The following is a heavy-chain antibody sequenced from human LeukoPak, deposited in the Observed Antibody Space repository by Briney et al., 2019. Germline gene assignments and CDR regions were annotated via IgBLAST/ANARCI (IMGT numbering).Heavy chain of an antibody. CDR1: GFTFDDYA. V-gene: IGHV3-9*01. Sequence: PGRSLRLSCAASGFTFDDYAMHWVRQAPGKGLEWVSGISWNSGSIGYADSVKGRFTTSRDNAKNSLYLQMNSLRAEDTALYYCAKGLSTRTSYYGMDVWGQGTTVAVSS. J-gene: IGHJ6*02. CDR3: AKGLSTRTSYYGMDV. CDR2: ISWNSGSI.